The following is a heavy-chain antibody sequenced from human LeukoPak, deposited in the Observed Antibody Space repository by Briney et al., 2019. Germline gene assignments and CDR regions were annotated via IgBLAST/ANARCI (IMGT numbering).Heavy chain of an antibody. J-gene: IGHJ4*02. D-gene: IGHD3-22*01. CDR3: ARERDYDSSGYAFYFDY. Sequence: GGSLRLSCAASGFTFSSYAMHWVRQAPGKGLEWVAVISYDGSNKYYADSVKGRFTISRDNSKNTLYLQMNSLRAEDTAVYYCARERDYDSSGYAFYFDYWGQGTLVTVSS. CDR1: GFTFSSYA. V-gene: IGHV3-30-3*01. CDR2: ISYDGSNK.